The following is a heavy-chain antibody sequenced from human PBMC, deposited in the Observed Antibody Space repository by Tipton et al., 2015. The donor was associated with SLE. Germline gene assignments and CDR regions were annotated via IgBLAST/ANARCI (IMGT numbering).Heavy chain of an antibody. CDR1: GFTFDDYA. V-gene: IGHV3-43D*04. CDR3: AKDVGSSMAVAGLLDY. J-gene: IGHJ4*02. D-gene: IGHD6-19*01. CDR2: ISWDGGST. Sequence: SLRLSCAASGFTFDDYAMRWVRQAPGKGLEWVSLISWDGGSTYYADSVKGRFTISRDNSKNSLYLQMNSLRAEDTALYYCAKDVGSSMAVAGLLDYWGQGTLVTDSS.